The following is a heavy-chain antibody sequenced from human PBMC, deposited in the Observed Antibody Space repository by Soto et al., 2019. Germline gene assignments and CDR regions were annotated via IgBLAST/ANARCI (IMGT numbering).Heavy chain of an antibody. J-gene: IGHJ4*02. CDR2: ICNSGTT. V-gene: IGHV4-59*08. CDR3: ARHVSYYDILTGYSYYFDY. CDR1: GGSIRSYC. Sequence: SETLSLTCTVSGGSIRSYCWTWIRQPPGEGLEWIGCICNSGTTNYNPSLKSRVAISVDTHKNQFSLQLSSVTAADTAVYYCARHVSYYDILTGYSYYFDYWGQGTLVTVSS. D-gene: IGHD3-9*01.